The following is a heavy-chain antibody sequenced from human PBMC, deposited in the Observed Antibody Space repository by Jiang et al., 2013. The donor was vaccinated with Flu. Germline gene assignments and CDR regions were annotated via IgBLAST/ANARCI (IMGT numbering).Heavy chain of an antibody. D-gene: IGHD3-22*01. CDR2: INHSGST. CDR1: GGSFSGYY. Sequence: ARLLKPSETLSLTCAVYGGSFSGYYWSWIRQPPGKGLEWIGEINHSGSTNYNPSLKSRVTISVDTSKNQFSLKLSSVTAADTAVYYCARGRSGYYHYWGQGTLGHRLL. CDR3: ARGRSGYYHY. V-gene: IGHV4-34*01. J-gene: IGHJ4*02.